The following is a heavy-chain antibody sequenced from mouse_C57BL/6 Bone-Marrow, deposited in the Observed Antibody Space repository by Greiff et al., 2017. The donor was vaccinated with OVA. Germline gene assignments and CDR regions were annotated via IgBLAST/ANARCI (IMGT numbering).Heavy chain of an antibody. J-gene: IGHJ2*01. V-gene: IGHV1-39*01. Sequence: VQLQQSGPELVKPGASVKISCKASGYSFSDYNMNWVKQSNGKSLEWIGVINPNYGTTSYNQKFKGKATLTVDQSSSTAYMQLNSMTSEDAAVYYCAGTATKRGPFDYWGQGTTLTVSS. CDR2: INPNYGTT. CDR1: GYSFSDYN. CDR3: AGTATKRGPFDY. D-gene: IGHD4-1*01.